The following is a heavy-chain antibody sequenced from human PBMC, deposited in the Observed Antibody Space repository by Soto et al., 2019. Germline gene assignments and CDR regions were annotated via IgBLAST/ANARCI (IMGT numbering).Heavy chain of an antibody. D-gene: IGHD2-21*01. Sequence: QLQLQESGSGLVKPSQTLSLTCAVSGGSIDSGGYSWNWIRQPPGKGLEWIGYIYHTGAAHYNASLEGRVSLSVDMSKNQVSLQMTSVTAADTAVYYCVRASYILPFDPWGQGIFVTVSS. CDR1: GGSIDSGGYS. V-gene: IGHV4-30-2*01. CDR3: VRASYILPFDP. J-gene: IGHJ5*02. CDR2: IYHTGAA.